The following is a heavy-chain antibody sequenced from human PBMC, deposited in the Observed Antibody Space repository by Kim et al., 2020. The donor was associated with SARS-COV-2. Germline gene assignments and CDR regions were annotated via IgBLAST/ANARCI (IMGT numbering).Heavy chain of an antibody. CDR1: GFTFGDYA. Sequence: GGSLRLSCAASGFTFGDYAMHWVRQAPGKGLEWVSGISWNSGSIGYADSVKGRFTISRDNAKNSLYLQMNSLRAEDTALYYCAKGPTATIAVAGRTHFDYWGQGTLVTVSS. CDR2: ISWNSGSI. J-gene: IGHJ4*02. D-gene: IGHD6-19*01. CDR3: AKGPTATIAVAGRTHFDY. V-gene: IGHV3-9*01.